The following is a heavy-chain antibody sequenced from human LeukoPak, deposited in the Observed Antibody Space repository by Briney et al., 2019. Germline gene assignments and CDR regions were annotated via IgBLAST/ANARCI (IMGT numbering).Heavy chain of an antibody. CDR1: GGSFSSYY. J-gene: IGHJ5*02. V-gene: IGHV4-59*01. CDR2: IYYSGST. Sequence: SETLSLTCAVYGGSFSSYYWSWIRQPPGKGLEWIGYIYYSGSTNYNPSLKSRVTISVDTSKNQFSLKLSSVTAADTAVYYCARDHHWYYYGSGSYSFDPLGPTTHLPASENWFDPWGQGTLVTVSS. D-gene: IGHD3-10*01. CDR3: ARDHHWYYYGSGSYSFDPLGPTTHLPASENWFDP.